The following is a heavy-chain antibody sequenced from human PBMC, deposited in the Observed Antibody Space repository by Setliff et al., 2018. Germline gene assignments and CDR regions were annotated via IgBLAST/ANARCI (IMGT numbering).Heavy chain of an antibody. CDR1: GYNLDDFG. CDR2: IRPYIGHT. Sequence: VKVSCKASGYNLDDFGINWLRQAPGQGLGWMGWIRPYIGHTIYAQKFQGRVTMTTDAPTSTAYMELTSLRHDDTAVYYCARVVAHTHFYDRSDYYFDGLDIWGQEAKVTVSS. V-gene: IGHV1-18*01. D-gene: IGHD3-22*01. J-gene: IGHJ3*02. CDR3: ARVVAHTHFYDRSDYYFDGLDI.